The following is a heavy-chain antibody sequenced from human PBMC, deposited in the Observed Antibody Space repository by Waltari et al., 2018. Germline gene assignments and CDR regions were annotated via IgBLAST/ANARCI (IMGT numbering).Heavy chain of an antibody. CDR3: ARGLEPHYFDY. J-gene: IGHJ4*02. Sequence: QLQLQESGPGLVKPSETLSLTCTVSGGSISSSSYYWGWIRQPPGKGLEWIGSIYYSGSTYYNPSLKSRVTISVDTSKNQFSLKLSSVTAADTAVYYWARGLEPHYFDYWGQGTLVTVSS. CDR1: GGSISSSSYY. CDR2: IYYSGST. V-gene: IGHV4-39*01. D-gene: IGHD1-1*01.